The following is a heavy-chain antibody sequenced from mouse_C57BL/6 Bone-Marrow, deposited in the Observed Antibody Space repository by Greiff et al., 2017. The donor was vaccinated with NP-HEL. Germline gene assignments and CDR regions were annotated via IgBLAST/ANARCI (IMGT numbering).Heavy chain of an antibody. CDR3: ARGGIYCGLYWYFDV. J-gene: IGHJ1*03. D-gene: IGHD1-2*01. CDR2: INPGSGGT. CDR1: GYAFTNYL. V-gene: IGHV1-54*01. Sequence: QVQLKESGAELVRPGTSVKVSCKASGYAFTNYLIEWVKQRPGQGLEWIGVINPGSGGTNYNEKFKGKATLTVDKSSSTAYMQLSSLTSEDSAVYFCARGGIYCGLYWYFDVWGTGTTVTVSS.